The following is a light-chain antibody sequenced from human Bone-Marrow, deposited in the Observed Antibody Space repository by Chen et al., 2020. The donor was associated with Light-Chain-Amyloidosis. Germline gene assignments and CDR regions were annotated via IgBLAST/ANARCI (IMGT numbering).Light chain of an antibody. CDR3: QVWDSSVDHRV. Sequence: SYVLTQPPSVSVAPGRTAEITCGGDNIGDINVHWYQQRAGQAPVLVVYDDSDRPSGIPERFSGSNAGNTATLTSSRVEAGDEADYYCQVWDSSVDHRVFGGGTKLTVL. CDR1: NIGDIN. J-gene: IGLJ3*02. CDR2: DDS. V-gene: IGLV3-21*02.